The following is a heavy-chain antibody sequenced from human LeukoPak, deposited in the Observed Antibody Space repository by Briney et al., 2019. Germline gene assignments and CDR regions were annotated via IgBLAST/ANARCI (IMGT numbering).Heavy chain of an antibody. D-gene: IGHD4-17*01. Sequence: PGGSLRLSCAASGFSFSSYGMYWVRQAPGKGLEWVSSISSSSSYIYYADSVKGRFTISRDNAKNSLYLQMNSLRAEDTAVYYCARATVTPPDYYYYYYMDVWGKGTTVTVSS. CDR2: ISSSSSYI. J-gene: IGHJ6*03. CDR3: ARATVTPPDYYYYYYMDV. CDR1: GFSFSSYG. V-gene: IGHV3-21*01.